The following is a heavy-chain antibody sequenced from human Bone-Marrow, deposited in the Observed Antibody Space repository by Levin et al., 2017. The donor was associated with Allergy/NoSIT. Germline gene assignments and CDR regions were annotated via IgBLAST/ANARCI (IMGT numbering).Heavy chain of an antibody. CDR2: INPNTGVT. D-gene: IGHD4-17*01. CDR3: ARGDYGDSNWLDL. J-gene: IGHJ5*02. Sequence: AASVKVSCRASGYNFINNHVHWVRQAPGQGLEWMGRINPNTGVTMYAQIFQGRVTLTSDLSSGTAYMQLTSLTSDDTAMYYCARGDYGDSNWLDLWGQGSLVTVSS. V-gene: IGHV1-2*06. CDR1: GYNFINNH.